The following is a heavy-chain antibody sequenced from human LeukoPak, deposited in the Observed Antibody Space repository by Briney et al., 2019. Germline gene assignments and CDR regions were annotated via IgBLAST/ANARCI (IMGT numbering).Heavy chain of an antibody. CDR2: ISGSGGAT. Sequence: GGSLTLSCAASGFTLSSYAMSWVRQAPGKGLEWVSAISGSGGATYYADSVKGRFTISRDNSKNTLYLQMNSLGAEDTAVYYCAKEYDYVWGSYRRSFGYWGQGTLVTVSS. D-gene: IGHD3-16*02. CDR1: GFTLSSYA. CDR3: AKEYDYVWGSYRRSFGY. J-gene: IGHJ4*02. V-gene: IGHV3-23*01.